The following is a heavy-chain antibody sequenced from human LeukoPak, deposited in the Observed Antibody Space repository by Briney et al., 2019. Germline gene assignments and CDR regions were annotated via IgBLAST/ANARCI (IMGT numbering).Heavy chain of an antibody. J-gene: IGHJ4*02. V-gene: IGHV3-7*03. D-gene: IGHD4-17*01. CDR1: GFTFSFYW. Sequence: PGGSLRLSCAASGFTFSFYWMTWVRQAPGKGLEWVANMNQDGSAIYHVGSVKGRFTISRDNAKNSLYLQMTSLRADDTAVYYCARASGEGRYFDYWGQGTLVTVSS. CDR3: ARASGEGRYFDY. CDR2: MNQDGSAI.